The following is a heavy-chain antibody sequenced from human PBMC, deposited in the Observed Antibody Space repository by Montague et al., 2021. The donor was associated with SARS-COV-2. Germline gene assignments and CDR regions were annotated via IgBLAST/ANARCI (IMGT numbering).Heavy chain of an antibody. V-gene: IGHV5-51*01. CDR1: GYSFTSYW. J-gene: IGHJ5*02. Sequence: QSGAEVKKPGESLKISCKGSGYSFTSYWIGWVRQMPGKGLEWMGIIYPGDSDTRYSPSFQGQVTISADKSISTAYLQWSSLKASDTAMYYCASPLYEGFGEFFAYWFDPWGQGTLVTVSS. D-gene: IGHD3-10*01. CDR3: ASPLYEGFGEFFAYWFDP. CDR2: IYPGDSDT.